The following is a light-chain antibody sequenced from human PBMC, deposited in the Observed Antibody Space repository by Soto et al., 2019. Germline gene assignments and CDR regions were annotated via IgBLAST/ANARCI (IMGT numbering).Light chain of an antibody. CDR3: QKENGAPFT. V-gene: IGKV1-27*01. J-gene: IGKJ3*01. CDR1: QGIGNG. CDR2: GAS. Sequence: DIQMTQSPSSLSASVGDRVTITCRASQGIGNGLTWYQQKSGKVPSLLIYGASTLQSGVPSRFSGSGSGTDFTLTISSLQPEDVATYYCQKENGAPFTFGPGTKVD.